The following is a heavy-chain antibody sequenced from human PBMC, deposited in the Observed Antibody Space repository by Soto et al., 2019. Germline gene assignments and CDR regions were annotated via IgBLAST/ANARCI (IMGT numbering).Heavy chain of an antibody. CDR3: TRDRRYYDILTRALYYYGMDV. CDR1: GFTFGDYA. J-gene: IGHJ6*02. D-gene: IGHD3-9*01. CDR2: IRSKAYGGTT. V-gene: IGHV3-49*04. Sequence: HPGGSLRLSCTASGFTFGDYAMSWVRQAPGKGLEWVGFIRSKAYGGTTEYAASVKGRFTISRDDSKSIAYLQMNSLKTEDTAVYYCTRDRRYYDILTRALYYYGMDVWGQGTTVTVSS.